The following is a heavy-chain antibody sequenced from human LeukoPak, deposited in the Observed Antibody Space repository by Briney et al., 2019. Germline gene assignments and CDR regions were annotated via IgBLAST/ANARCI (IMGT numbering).Heavy chain of an antibody. D-gene: IGHD3-22*01. Sequence: SETLSLTCTVSGGSISSYYWSWVRHPAGKGLEWIGRIYPSGSTNSNPSLKSRVTMSVDTSKNQFSLKLSSVTAADTAVYYCARHQRSRSYYDSSGYLGYWGQGSLVTVSS. CDR2: IYPSGST. CDR1: GGSISSYY. CDR3: ARHQRSRSYYDSSGYLGY. V-gene: IGHV4-4*07. J-gene: IGHJ4*02.